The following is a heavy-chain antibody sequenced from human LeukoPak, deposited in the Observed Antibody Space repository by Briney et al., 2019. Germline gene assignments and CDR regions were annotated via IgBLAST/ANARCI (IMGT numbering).Heavy chain of an antibody. CDR2: IKEDGSEK. CDR1: GFTFSSYW. Sequence: QTGGSLRLSCAASGFTFSSYWMNWVRQAPGKGLEWVANIKEDGSEKYYVDSVKGRFTISRDNAKNSLYLQMNSLRAEGTAVYYCARGADPHTYYYDSSGYSTVGDAFDIWGQGTMVTVSS. J-gene: IGHJ3*02. D-gene: IGHD3-22*01. V-gene: IGHV3-7*01. CDR3: ARGADPHTYYYDSSGYSTVGDAFDI.